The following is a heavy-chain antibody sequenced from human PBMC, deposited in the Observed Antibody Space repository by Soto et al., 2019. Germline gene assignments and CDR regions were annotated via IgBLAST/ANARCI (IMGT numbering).Heavy chain of an antibody. V-gene: IGHV1-18*01. Sequence: GASVKVSCKASGYTFTSYGISWVRQAPGQGLEWMGWISAYNGNTNYAQRLQGRVTMTTDTSTSTAYMELRSLRSDDTAVYYCARDRGLAYYDILTGPNWFDPWGQGTLVTVSS. CDR2: ISAYNGNT. D-gene: IGHD3-9*01. J-gene: IGHJ5*02. CDR1: GYTFTSYG. CDR3: ARDRGLAYYDILTGPNWFDP.